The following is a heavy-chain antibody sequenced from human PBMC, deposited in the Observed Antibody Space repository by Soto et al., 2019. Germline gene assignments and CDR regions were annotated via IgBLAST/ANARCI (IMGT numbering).Heavy chain of an antibody. D-gene: IGHD1-26*01. CDR3: TRGDTGGH. V-gene: IGHV6-1*01. CDR1: RDSVSSINSA. CDR2: TYFGSIWSS. Sequence: SQTLSLPCAISRDSVSSINSAWNWIRQSPSRGLEWLGRTYFGSIWSSDYAPSVKGRINITADPSKNQFSLHLKASDTAMYYCTRGDTGGHWGQGTLVTVSS. J-gene: IGHJ4*02.